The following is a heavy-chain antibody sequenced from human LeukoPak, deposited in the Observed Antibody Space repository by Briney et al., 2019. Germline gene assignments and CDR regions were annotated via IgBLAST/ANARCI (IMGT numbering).Heavy chain of an antibody. Sequence: GGSLRLSCAASGSTFSSYSMNWVRQAPGKGLEWVSSISSSSSYIYYADSVKGRFTISRDNAKNSLYLQMNSLRAEDTAVYYCASGYCSSTSCSDLDYWGQGTLVTVSS. CDR2: ISSSSSYI. D-gene: IGHD2-2*01. CDR3: ASGYCSSTSCSDLDY. J-gene: IGHJ4*02. V-gene: IGHV3-21*01. CDR1: GSTFSSYS.